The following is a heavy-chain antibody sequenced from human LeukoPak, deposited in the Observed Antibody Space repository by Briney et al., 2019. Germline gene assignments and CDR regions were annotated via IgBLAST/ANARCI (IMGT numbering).Heavy chain of an antibody. Sequence: MPSETLSLTCAVSGGSISSSNWWSWVRQPPGKGLEWIGEIYHSGSTNYNPSLESRVTISVDKSKNQFSLKLSSVTAADTAVYYCARAKLITMIVVVLDYWGQGTLVTVSS. CDR1: GGSISSSNW. CDR3: ARAKLITMIVVVLDY. D-gene: IGHD3-22*01. V-gene: IGHV4-4*02. CDR2: IYHSGST. J-gene: IGHJ4*02.